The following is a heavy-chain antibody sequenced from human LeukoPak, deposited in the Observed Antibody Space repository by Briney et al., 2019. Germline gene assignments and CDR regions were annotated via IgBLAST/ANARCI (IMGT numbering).Heavy chain of an antibody. V-gene: IGHV3-48*03. CDR2: ISSIGSTI. D-gene: IGHD3-22*01. Sequence: PGGSLRLSCAASGFTFSSYEMNWVRQAPGKGLEWVSYISSIGSTIYYADSVKGRFIISRDNAKNSLYLQMNSLRAEDTAVYYCARESPYSSGWEGFYYYYMDVWGKGTTVTVSS. CDR1: GFTFSSYE. CDR3: ARESPYSSGWEGFYYYYMDV. J-gene: IGHJ6*03.